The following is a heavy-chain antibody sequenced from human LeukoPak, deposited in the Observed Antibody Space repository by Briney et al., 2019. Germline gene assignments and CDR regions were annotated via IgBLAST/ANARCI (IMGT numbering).Heavy chain of an antibody. CDR3: ARSGQWLAVDY. V-gene: IGHV3-74*01. CDR1: GFTFSNCW. Sequence: PGGSLRLSCAASGFTFSNCWMHWVRHAPGEGLVWVSRISADGTSTNYADSVKGRFTISRDNSKNTLYLQMNSLRAEDTAVYYCARSGQWLAVDYWGQGTLVTVSS. CDR2: ISADGTST. D-gene: IGHD6-19*01. J-gene: IGHJ4*02.